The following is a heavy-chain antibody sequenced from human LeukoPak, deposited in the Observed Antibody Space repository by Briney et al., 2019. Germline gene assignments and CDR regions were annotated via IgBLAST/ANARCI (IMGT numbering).Heavy chain of an antibody. V-gene: IGHV3-66*02. CDR2: IYSGGST. J-gene: IGHJ5*02. Sequence: SGGSLRLSCAASGFTVSSNYMSWVRQAPGKGLEWVSVIYSGGSTYNADSVKGRFTISRDNSKNTLYLQMNSLRAEDTAVYYCAREYSSSYGANWFDPWGQGTLVTVSS. CDR1: GFTVSSNY. CDR3: AREYSSSYGANWFDP. D-gene: IGHD6-6*01.